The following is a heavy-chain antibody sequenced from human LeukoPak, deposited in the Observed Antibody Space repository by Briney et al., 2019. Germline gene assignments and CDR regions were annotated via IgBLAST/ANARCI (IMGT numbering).Heavy chain of an antibody. CDR1: GGSISSSNW. D-gene: IGHD6-13*01. Sequence: SGTLSLTCAVSGGSISSSNWWSWVRQPPGKGLEWIGEIYHSGSTNYNPSLKSRVTISVDRSKNQMSLKLSSDCARCLGFRIGNSWYPDAFDIWGQGTMVTVSS. J-gene: IGHJ3*02. V-gene: IGHV4-4*02. CDR3: NSWYPDAFDI. CDR2: IYHSGST.